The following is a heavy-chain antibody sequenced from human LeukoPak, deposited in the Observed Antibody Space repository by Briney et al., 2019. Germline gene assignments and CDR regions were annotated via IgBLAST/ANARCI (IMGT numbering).Heavy chain of an antibody. V-gene: IGHV3-23*01. CDR1: GFAFGTYA. D-gene: IGHD3-10*01. CDR3: ATDPYNTILYRLAH. Sequence: GGSLRLSCACSGFAFGTYAMSWVRQAPGMGLEGVSSISANGQGTYTISRDNSKSTLYLQLNSLRGEDTATYYCATDPYNTILYRLAHWGQGTLVTVSS. CDR2: ISANGQGT. J-gene: IGHJ4*02.